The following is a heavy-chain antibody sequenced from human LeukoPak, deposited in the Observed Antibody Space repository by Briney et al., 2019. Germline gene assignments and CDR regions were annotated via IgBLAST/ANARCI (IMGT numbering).Heavy chain of an antibody. V-gene: IGHV3-72*01. D-gene: IGHD6-19*01. J-gene: IGHJ4*02. CDR2: IGNKANYYTT. Sequence: PGGSLRLSCAASGLTFSEYYMDWVRQTPGKGLEWVGRIGNKANYYTTDYAASVRGRFTISRDDSKSSVSLQMNSLRTEDTALYYCTSLRVGGTPYFDNWGQGTLVTVSS. CDR3: TSLRVGGTPYFDN. CDR1: GLTFSEYY.